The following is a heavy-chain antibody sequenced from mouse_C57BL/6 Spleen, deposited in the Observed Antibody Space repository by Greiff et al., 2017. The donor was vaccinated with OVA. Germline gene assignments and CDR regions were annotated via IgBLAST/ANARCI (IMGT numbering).Heavy chain of an antibody. CDR3: ARQDYCSSYRYFDV. V-gene: IGHV5-9*01. J-gene: IGHJ1*03. CDR2: ISGGGGNT. Sequence: DVMLVESGGGLVKPGGSLKLSCAASGFTFSSYTMSWVRQTPEKRLEWVATISGGGGNTYYPDSVKGRFTISRDNAKNTLYLQMSSLRSEDTALYYCARQDYCSSYRYFDVWGTGTTVTVSS. D-gene: IGHD1-1*01. CDR1: GFTFSSYT.